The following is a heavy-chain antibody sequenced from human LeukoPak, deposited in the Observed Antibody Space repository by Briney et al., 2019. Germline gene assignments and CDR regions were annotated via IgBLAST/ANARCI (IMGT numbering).Heavy chain of an antibody. Sequence: WRSLRLSCAASGFTFSSYDMHWVRQAPGKGLEWVAVIWYDGSNKYYPASVQGRFTLSRDNSKNTLYLQVNSLRAEDTAVYYCGRDRSMSGWYIDLWGRGTLVTVSS. D-gene: IGHD2/OR15-2a*01. J-gene: IGHJ2*01. V-gene: IGHV3-33*01. CDR3: GRDRSMSGWYIDL. CDR1: GFTFSSYD. CDR2: IWYDGSNK.